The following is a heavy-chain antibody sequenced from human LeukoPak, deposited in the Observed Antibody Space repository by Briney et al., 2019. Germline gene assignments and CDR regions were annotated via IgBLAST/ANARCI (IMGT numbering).Heavy chain of an antibody. V-gene: IGHV4-38-2*02. CDR2: IYHSGST. CDR1: GYSISSGYY. Sequence: SETLSLTCTVSGYSISSGYYWGWIRQPPGKGLEWIGSIYHSGSTYYNPSLKSRVTISIDTSKNQFSLKLSSVTAADTAVYYCARDLWYCSGGSCLPAWGQGTLVTVSS. J-gene: IGHJ1*01. CDR3: ARDLWYCSGGSCLPA. D-gene: IGHD2-15*01.